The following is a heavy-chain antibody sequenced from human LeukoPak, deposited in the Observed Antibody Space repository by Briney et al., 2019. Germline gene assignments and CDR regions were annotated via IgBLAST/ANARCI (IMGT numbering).Heavy chain of an antibody. CDR2: INHSGST. CDR3: ARGGIAARPNWFDP. J-gene: IGHJ5*02. Sequence: PSETLSLTCAVSGGSFSGYYWSWIRQPPGKGLEWIGEINHSGSTNYNPYPMSRVTITLDTNTNQFSQQLITVPAADTAVYYCARGGIAARPNWFDPWGQGTLVTVSS. D-gene: IGHD6-6*01. V-gene: IGHV4-34*01. CDR1: GGSFSGYY.